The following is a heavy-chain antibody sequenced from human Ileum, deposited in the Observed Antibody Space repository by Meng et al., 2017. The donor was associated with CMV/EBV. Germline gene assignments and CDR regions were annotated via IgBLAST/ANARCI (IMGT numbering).Heavy chain of an antibody. J-gene: IGHJ5*02. CDR1: GFTISDNS. Sequence: VPLVESGGGLVQPGGSLRLSCAASGFTISDNSMNWVRQAPGKGPEWVSLMYDSGTTKYADSVKGRFTISRDNSKNTLYLQMNSLRVEDTAVYYCAGDGGYSDPWGQGTLVTVSS. CDR3: AGDGGYSDP. V-gene: IGHV3-66*01. D-gene: IGHD2-21*01. CDR2: MYDSGTT.